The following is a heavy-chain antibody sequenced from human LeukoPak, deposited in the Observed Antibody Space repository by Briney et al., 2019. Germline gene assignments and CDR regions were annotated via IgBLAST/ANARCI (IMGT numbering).Heavy chain of an antibody. CDR3: AKDRISEETYNWFDP. Sequence: GRSLRLSCAASGFTFSSYGMHWVRQAPGKGLEWVAVISYDGSNKYYADSVKGRFTISRDSSKNTLYLQMNSLRAEDTAVYYCAKDRISEETYNWFDPWGQGTLVTVSS. D-gene: IGHD2-15*01. J-gene: IGHJ5*02. CDR2: ISYDGSNK. V-gene: IGHV3-30*18. CDR1: GFTFSSYG.